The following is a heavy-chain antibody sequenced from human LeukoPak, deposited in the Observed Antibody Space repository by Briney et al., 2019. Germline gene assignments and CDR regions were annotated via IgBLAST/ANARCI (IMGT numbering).Heavy chain of an antibody. Sequence: SETLSLTCTVSGGSISRYYWSWIRQPPGKGLEWIGYIYYSGSTNYNPSLKSRVTISVDTSKNQFSLKLSSVTAADTAVYYCAREKGGYCSSTSCYQFDPWGQGTLVTVSS. CDR1: GGSISRYY. CDR3: AREKGGYCSSTSCYQFDP. D-gene: IGHD2-2*01. CDR2: IYYSGST. V-gene: IGHV4-59*01. J-gene: IGHJ5*02.